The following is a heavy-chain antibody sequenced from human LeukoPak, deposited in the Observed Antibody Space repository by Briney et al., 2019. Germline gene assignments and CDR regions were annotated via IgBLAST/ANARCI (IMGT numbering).Heavy chain of an antibody. CDR3: AKVKAYDFWSGSYYFDY. V-gene: IGHV3-23*01. CDR2: IIGRGTSA. CDR1: GFTFSAYA. D-gene: IGHD3-3*01. Sequence: GGSLRLSCAASGFTFSAYAMNWVRQAPGKGLEWVSSIIGRGTSAFYADSVKGRFTISRDNSKNTLYLQMNSLRAEDTAVYYCAKVKAYDFWSGSYYFDYWGQGTLVTVSS. J-gene: IGHJ4*02.